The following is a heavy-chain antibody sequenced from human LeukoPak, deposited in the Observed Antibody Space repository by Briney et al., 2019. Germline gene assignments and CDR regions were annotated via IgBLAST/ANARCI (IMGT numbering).Heavy chain of an antibody. CDR2: IKEDGSQK. D-gene: IGHD3-10*01. J-gene: IGHJ4*02. CDR1: GFTFSSYW. CDR3: ARDRRGKDY. V-gene: IGHV3-7*04. Sequence: GGSPRLSCAASGFTFSSYWMSWVRQAPGKGLEWVANIKEDGSQKYYVDSVKGRFTISRDNAENSLYLQMNSLRAEDTAVYYCARDRRGKDYWGQGTLVTVSS.